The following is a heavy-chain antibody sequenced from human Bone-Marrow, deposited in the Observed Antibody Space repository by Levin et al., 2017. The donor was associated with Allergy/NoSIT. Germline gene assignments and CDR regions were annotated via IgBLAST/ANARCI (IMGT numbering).Heavy chain of an antibody. D-gene: IGHD3-3*01. J-gene: IGHJ6*02. CDR2: ISYDGNNK. CDR3: AKDRGGVRNYDFWRGDYYYYSLDV. CDR1: GFTFSSYG. Sequence: PGGSLRLSCAASGFASGFTFSSYGMHWVRQAPGKGLEWVAVISYDGNNKNYADSVRGRVTISRDNSKNTVFLQMNSLRPEDTAVYYCAKDRGGVRNYDFWRGDYYYYSLDVWGQGTTVTVSS. V-gene: IGHV3-30*18.